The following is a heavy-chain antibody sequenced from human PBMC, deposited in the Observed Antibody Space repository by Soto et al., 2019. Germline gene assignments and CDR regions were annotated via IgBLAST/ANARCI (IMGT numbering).Heavy chain of an antibody. CDR3: AKGPSLRYFDY. J-gene: IGHJ4*02. CDR1: GFTFSSYA. CDR2: IGGSGDYT. D-gene: IGHD6-6*01. V-gene: IGHV3-23*01. Sequence: GGSLRLSCAASGFTFSSYAMSWVRQAPGKGLEWVSGIGGSGDYTYYADSVKGRFTISRDNSKNTLYLQMNSLRAEDTAVYYCAKGPSLRYFDYWGQGTLVTVSS.